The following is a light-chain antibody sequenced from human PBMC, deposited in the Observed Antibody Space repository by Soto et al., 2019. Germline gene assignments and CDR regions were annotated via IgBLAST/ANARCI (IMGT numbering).Light chain of an antibody. CDR2: QDS. V-gene: IGLV3-1*01. CDR3: QAWDRSTGV. J-gene: IGLJ1*01. Sequence: SYELTQPPSVSVSPGQTASITCSVDKLGDKYVCWYHQKPGQSPVLVIYQDSKRPSGIPERFSGSNSGNTATLTISGTQPMDEADYYSQAWDRSTGVFGTGTKVTVL. CDR1: KLGDKY.